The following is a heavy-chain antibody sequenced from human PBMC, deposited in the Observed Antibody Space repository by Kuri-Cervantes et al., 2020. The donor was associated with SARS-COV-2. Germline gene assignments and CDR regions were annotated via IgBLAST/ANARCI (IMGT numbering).Heavy chain of an antibody. CDR3: ARDRVVPGDYYYYGMDV. V-gene: IGHV1-69*13. Sequence: SVKVSCKASGCTFSSYDMSWVRQAPGQGLEWMGGIIPIFGTANYAQKFQGRVTITADESTSTAYMELSSLRSEDTAVYYCARDRVVPGDYYYYGMDVWGQGTTVTVSS. J-gene: IGHJ6*02. D-gene: IGHD2-21*01. CDR1: GCTFSSYD. CDR2: IIPIFGTA.